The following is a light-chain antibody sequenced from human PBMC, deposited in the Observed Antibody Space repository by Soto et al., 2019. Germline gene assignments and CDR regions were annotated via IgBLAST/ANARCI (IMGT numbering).Light chain of an antibody. J-gene: IGKJ4*01. CDR3: QQYGGSPKLT. V-gene: IGKV3-20*01. CDR2: GAS. CDR1: QSVTSSY. Sequence: EIVLTQSPGTLSLSPGERATLSCRASQSVTSSYLAWYQQKPGQAPRLLIYGASNRATGIPDRFSGSGSGTYFTLTIGRLEPEDFAVYYCQQYGGSPKLTFGGGTKVEIK.